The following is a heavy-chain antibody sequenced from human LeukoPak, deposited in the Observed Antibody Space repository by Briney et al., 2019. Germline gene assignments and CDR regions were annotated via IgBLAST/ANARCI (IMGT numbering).Heavy chain of an antibody. D-gene: IGHD2-2*02. CDR2: ISSSSSYI. CDR1: GFTFSSYS. V-gene: IGHV3-21*01. Sequence: GGSLRLSCAASGFTFSSYSMNWVRQAPGKGLEWVSSISSSSSYIYYADSVTGRFTISRDNAKNSLYLQMNSLRAEDTAVYYCARDHCSSTSCYTTYNWFDPWGQGTLVTVSS. CDR3: ARDHCSSTSCYTTYNWFDP. J-gene: IGHJ5*02.